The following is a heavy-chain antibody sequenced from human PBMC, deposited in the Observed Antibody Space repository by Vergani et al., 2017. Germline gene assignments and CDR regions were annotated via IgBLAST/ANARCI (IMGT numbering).Heavy chain of an antibody. CDR2: IHSSGTT. CDR3: ARHSWTSELRAVYWFDT. CDR1: GGSITSGSFY. D-gene: IGHD3-3*02. V-gene: IGHV4-61*02. J-gene: IGHJ5*02. Sequence: QVQLHESGPGLVKPSQTLSLTCTVSGGSITSGSFYWSWIRQPAGKGLEWIGLIHSSGTTNYNPSLKRRVTLSVDTSKNQLSLRMTYVTAADTAVYYGARHSWTSELRAVYWFDTRGPGTLVSVSS.